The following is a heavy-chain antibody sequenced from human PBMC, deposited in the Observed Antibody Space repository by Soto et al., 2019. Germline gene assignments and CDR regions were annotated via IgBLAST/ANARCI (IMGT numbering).Heavy chain of an antibody. Sequence: GGSLRLSCAASGFTFSSYAMSWVRQSPGKGLEWVSAISGSGGSTYYADSVKGRFTISRDNSKNTLYLQMNSLRAEDTAVYYCAKGGYDILTGYYRGNWFDPWGQGTLVTVSS. CDR2: ISGSGGST. J-gene: IGHJ5*02. CDR1: GFTFSSYA. CDR3: AKGGYDILTGYYRGNWFDP. D-gene: IGHD3-9*01. V-gene: IGHV3-23*01.